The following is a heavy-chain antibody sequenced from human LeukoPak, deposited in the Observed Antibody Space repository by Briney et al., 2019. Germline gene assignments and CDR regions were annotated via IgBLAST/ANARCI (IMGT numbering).Heavy chain of an antibody. CDR2: IYHSGST. CDR3: GGGYSGYVGY. CDR1: GYSISSGYY. Sequence: KPSETLSLTCTVSGYSISSGYYWGWIRQPPGKGLEWIGSIYHSGSTYYNPSLKSRVTISVDTSKNQFSLKLSSVTAADTAVYYCGGGYSGYVGYWGQGTLVTVSS. J-gene: IGHJ4*02. D-gene: IGHD5-12*01. V-gene: IGHV4-38-2*02.